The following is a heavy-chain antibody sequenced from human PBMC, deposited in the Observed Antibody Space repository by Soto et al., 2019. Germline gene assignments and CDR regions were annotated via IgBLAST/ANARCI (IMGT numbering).Heavy chain of an antibody. CDR1: GYTFTGYY. CDR3: ARCGRYFDWLLPDY. Sequence: ASVKVSCKASGYTFTGYYMHWVRQAPGQGLEWMGWINPNSGGTNYAQKFQGRVTMTRDTSISTAYMELSRLRSDDTAVYYCARCGRYFDWLLPDYWGQGNLVTVSS. J-gene: IGHJ4*02. D-gene: IGHD3-9*01. V-gene: IGHV1-2*02. CDR2: INPNSGGT.